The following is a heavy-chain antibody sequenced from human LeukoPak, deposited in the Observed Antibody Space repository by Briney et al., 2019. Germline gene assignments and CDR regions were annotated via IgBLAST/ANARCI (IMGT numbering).Heavy chain of an antibody. CDR1: GGTFSSYA. V-gene: IGHV1-69*04. D-gene: IGHD3-16*01. Sequence: SVKVSCKASGGTFSSYAFNWVRQAPGQGLEWVGRVIPLLGITNHAQKLQGRVTFTADTATNTAYMELSSLRSDDTAVYYCARARSMITFGGIRHAFDIWGQGTLVTVSP. CDR3: ARARSMITFGGIRHAFDI. J-gene: IGHJ3*02. CDR2: VIPLLGIT.